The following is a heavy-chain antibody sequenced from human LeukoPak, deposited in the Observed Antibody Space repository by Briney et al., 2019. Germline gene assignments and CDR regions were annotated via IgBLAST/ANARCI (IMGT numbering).Heavy chain of an antibody. V-gene: IGHV3-30-3*01. CDR1: GFTFSSYA. J-gene: IGHJ3*02. D-gene: IGHD6-13*01. Sequence: PGGSLRLSCAASGFTFSSYAMHWVRQAPGKGLEWVAVISYDGSNKYYADSVKGRFTISRDNSKNTLYLQMNSLRAEDTAAYYCAKDMRTAAAGNYAFDIWGQGTMVTVSS. CDR2: ISYDGSNK. CDR3: AKDMRTAAAGNYAFDI.